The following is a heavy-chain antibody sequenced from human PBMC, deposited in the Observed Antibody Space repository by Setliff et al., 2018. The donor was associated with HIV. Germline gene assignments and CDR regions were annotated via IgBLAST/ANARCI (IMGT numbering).Heavy chain of an antibody. CDR1: GYTFTSYY. J-gene: IGHJ4*02. D-gene: IGHD3-3*01. Sequence: ASVKVSCKASGYTFTSYYLHWVRQAPGQRLEWMGWINAGNGNTKYSQKFQGRVTITRDTSASTAYMELSSLRSEDTAVYYCAREIRNYDFWSGYWEDHYFDSWGQGTLVTVSS. CDR3: AREIRNYDFWSGYWEDHYFDS. CDR2: INAGNGNT. V-gene: IGHV1-3*01.